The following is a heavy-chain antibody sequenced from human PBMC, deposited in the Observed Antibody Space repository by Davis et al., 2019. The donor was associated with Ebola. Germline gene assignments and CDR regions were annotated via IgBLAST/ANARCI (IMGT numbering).Heavy chain of an antibody. Sequence: SETLSLTCAVPGGPFTGYYWSWIRQPPGKGLEWIGYIYYSGSTNYNPSLKSRVTISVATSKNQFPLKLSSVTAADTAVYYCARLEGGDYYDFWSGYYYPRWFDPWGQGTLVTVSS. CDR3: ARLEGGDYYDFWSGYYYPRWFDP. CDR2: IYYSGST. D-gene: IGHD3-3*01. J-gene: IGHJ5*02. CDR1: GGPFTGYY. V-gene: IGHV4-59*08.